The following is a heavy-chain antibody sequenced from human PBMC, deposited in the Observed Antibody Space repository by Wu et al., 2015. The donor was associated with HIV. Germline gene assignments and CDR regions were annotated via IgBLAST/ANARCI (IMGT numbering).Heavy chain of an antibody. J-gene: IGHJ6*02. CDR2: MNPRSGYT. Sequence: LVQSGPEAKRPGASVKVSCEASGYTFTGHDINWVRQTRGQGLEWMGWMNPRSGYTVYQQKFQGRVSMTADTSTNTAYMEMSGLTSEDTAVYYCARDLTRYFDNTDDTPYNNGLDVWGQGP. CDR1: GYTFTGHD. V-gene: IGHV1-8*01. CDR3: ARDLTRYFDNTDDTPYNNGLDV. D-gene: IGHD3-9*01.